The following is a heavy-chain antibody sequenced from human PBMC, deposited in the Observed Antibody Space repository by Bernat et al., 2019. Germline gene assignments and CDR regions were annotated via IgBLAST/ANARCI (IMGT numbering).Heavy chain of an antibody. V-gene: IGHV3-15*01. CDR3: TNDRVRGSSWPYLDY. J-gene: IGHJ4*02. D-gene: IGHD3-10*02. Sequence: EVQLVESGGGLVKPGGCQRLSCVASGFTFSNAWMSWVRQAPGKGLEWVGRIKNKIDGGTTDYAAPVKGRFTISREDSKNTLYLQLNSLEIEDTAVYYCTNDRVRGSSWPYLDYWGQGTLVTVSS. CDR2: IKNKIDGGTT. CDR1: GFTFSNAW.